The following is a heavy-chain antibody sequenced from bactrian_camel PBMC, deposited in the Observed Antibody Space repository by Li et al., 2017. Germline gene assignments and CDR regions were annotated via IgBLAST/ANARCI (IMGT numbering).Heavy chain of an antibody. V-gene: IGHV3S1*01. Sequence: VQLVESGGGSVQPGGSLRLSCAASGFTFSNYWMFWVRQAPGKGLEWVSSINIGGGNTYYADSVQGRFTISRDNAKNTLYLQMNSLKSEDTALYYCAAPKGPQRLWGEYYVWGQGTQVTVS. D-gene: IGHD4*01. CDR1: GFTFSNYW. CDR3: AAPKGPQRLWGEYYV. J-gene: IGHJ4*01. CDR2: INIGGGNT.